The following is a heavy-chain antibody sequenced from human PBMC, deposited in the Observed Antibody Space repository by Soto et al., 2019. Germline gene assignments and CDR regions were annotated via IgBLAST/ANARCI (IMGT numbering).Heavy chain of an antibody. CDR2: IIPIFGTA. J-gene: IGHJ1*01. CDR1: GGTFSSYA. V-gene: IGHV1-69*01. D-gene: IGHD5-12*01. Sequence: QVQLVQSGAEVKKPGSSVKVSCKASGGTFSSYAISWVRQAPGQGLEWMGGIIPIFGTANYAQKSQGRVTITADESTSTAYMELSSLRSEDTAVYYCAREGAPVEMATIREYFQHWGQGTLVTVSS. CDR3: AREGAPVEMATIREYFQH.